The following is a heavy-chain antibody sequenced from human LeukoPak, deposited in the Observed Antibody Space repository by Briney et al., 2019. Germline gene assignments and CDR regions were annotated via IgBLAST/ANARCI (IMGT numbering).Heavy chain of an antibody. CDR2: INPNSGGT. D-gene: IGHD3-16*02. V-gene: IGHV1-2*06. J-gene: IGHJ4*02. CDR1: GYTFTGYY. Sequence: ASVKVSCKASGYTFTGYYMHWVRQAPGQGLEWMGRINPNSGGTNYAQKFQGRVTMTRDTSISTAYMELSRLRPDDTAVYYCARDRYYDYVWGSYRYTGVDYWGQGTLVTVSS. CDR3: ARDRYYDYVWGSYRYTGVDY.